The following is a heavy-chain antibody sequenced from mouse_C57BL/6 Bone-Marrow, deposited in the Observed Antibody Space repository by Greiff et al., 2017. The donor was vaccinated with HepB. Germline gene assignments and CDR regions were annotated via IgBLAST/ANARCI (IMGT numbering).Heavy chain of an antibody. Sequence: QVQLQQSDAELVKPGASVKISCKVSGYTFTDHTIHWMKQRPEQGLEWIGYIYPRDGSTKYNEKFKGKATLTADKSSSTAYMQLNSLTSEDSAVYFCARCYYGSSSYWYFDVWGTGTTVTVSS. D-gene: IGHD1-1*01. CDR2: IYPRDGST. V-gene: IGHV1-78*01. J-gene: IGHJ1*03. CDR3: ARCYYGSSSYWYFDV. CDR1: GYTFTDHT.